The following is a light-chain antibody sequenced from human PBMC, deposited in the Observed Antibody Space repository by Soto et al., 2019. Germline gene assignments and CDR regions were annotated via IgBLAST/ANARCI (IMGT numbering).Light chain of an antibody. Sequence: SALTQPASVSGSPGQSITISCTGTSSDVGGYNYVSWYQQHPGKAPKLMIYDVSNRPSGVSNRFSGSKSGNTASLTISGLQAEDEADYYCSSYTSSGTHYVFGTGTKVTVL. CDR3: SSYTSSGTHYV. J-gene: IGLJ1*01. CDR1: SSDVGGYNY. CDR2: DVS. V-gene: IGLV2-14*01.